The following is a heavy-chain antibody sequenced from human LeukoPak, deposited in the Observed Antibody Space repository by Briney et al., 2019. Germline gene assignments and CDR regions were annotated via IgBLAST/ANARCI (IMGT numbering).Heavy chain of an antibody. Sequence: GGSLRLSCAASGISFSSHWMSWVRQAPGKGLEWVANINQHGSEKYYVDSVKGRFTISRDNAKNSLYLQMISLRAEDTAVYYCARDPITLLRGAFDSWGQGMLVTVSS. D-gene: IGHD3-10*01. J-gene: IGHJ4*02. CDR1: GISFSSHW. V-gene: IGHV3-7*01. CDR3: ARDPITLLRGAFDS. CDR2: INQHGSEK.